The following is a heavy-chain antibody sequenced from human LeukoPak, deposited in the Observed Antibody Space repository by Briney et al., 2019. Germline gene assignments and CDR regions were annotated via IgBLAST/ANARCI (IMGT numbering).Heavy chain of an antibody. CDR2: IDSSSATT. J-gene: IGHJ1*01. CDR3: AGSTVWSGIFQY. V-gene: IGHV3-48*01. CDR1: GFTFSYYS. D-gene: IGHD3-3*01. Sequence: GGSLRLSCAASGFTFSYYSMTWVRQAPGKGLEWVSYIDSSSATTYYADSVKGPFIISRDNAKNSLFLQINSLRAEDTAVYYCAGSTVWSGIFQYWGQGTLVTVSS.